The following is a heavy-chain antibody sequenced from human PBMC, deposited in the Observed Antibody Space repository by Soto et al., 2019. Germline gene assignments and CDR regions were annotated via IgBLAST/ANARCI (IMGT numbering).Heavy chain of an antibody. CDR1: GYTFTGYY. J-gene: IGHJ6*02. CDR3: ARDLEDYGGNAYYYYYGMDV. D-gene: IGHD4-17*01. CDR2: INPNSGGT. V-gene: IGHV1-2*04. Sequence: ASVKVSCKASGYTFTGYYMHWVRQAPGQGLEWMGWINPNSGGTNYAQKFQGWVTMTRDTSISTAYMELSRLRSDDTAVYYCARDLEDYGGNAYYYYYGMDVWGQGTTVTVSS.